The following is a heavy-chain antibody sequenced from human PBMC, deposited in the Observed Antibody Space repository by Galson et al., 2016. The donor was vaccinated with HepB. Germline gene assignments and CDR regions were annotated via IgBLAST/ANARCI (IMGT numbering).Heavy chain of an antibody. CDR3: AKGRLVHSSFRYYFDL. V-gene: IGHV3-23*01. Sequence: SLRLSCAASGFTFHNFDMNWVRQAPGKGLEWISVISGGAFSKNYADSVKGRFTVSRDDSKNPLYLEMNNLRAEDTAVYYCAKGRLVHSSFRYYFDLWGQGTQVTVSS. D-gene: IGHD6-19*01. CDR2: ISGGAFSK. CDR1: GFTFHNFD. J-gene: IGHJ4*02.